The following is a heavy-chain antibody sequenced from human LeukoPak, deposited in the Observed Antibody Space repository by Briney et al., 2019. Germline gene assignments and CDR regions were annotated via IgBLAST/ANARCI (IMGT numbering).Heavy chain of an antibody. D-gene: IGHD6-6*01. Sequence: PGGSPRLSCAACGFIFSNYGMSWVRQAPGKGLEWISSITDTSRNTYYADSVKGRFTISRDNSKNTLFLQMDSLRADDTAVYFCAKRVPYDSSSVSVDYWGQGTLVTVSS. CDR3: AKRVPYDSSSVSVDY. J-gene: IGHJ4*02. CDR2: ITDTSRNT. CDR1: GFIFSNYG. V-gene: IGHV3-23*01.